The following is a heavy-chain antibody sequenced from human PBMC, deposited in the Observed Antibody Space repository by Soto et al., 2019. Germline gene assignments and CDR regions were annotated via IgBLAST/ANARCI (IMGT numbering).Heavy chain of an antibody. CDR3: ARTNYDILTGYDWVTHDY. J-gene: IGHJ4*02. Sequence: QVQLVQSGAEVKKPGASVKVSCKASGYTFTSYGISWVRQAPGQGLEWMGWISAYNGNTNYAQKLQGRVTMTTDTSTSTAYMELRSLRSDDTAVYYCARTNYDILTGYDWVTHDYWGQGTLVTVSS. CDR1: GYTFTSYG. CDR2: ISAYNGNT. D-gene: IGHD3-9*01. V-gene: IGHV1-18*01.